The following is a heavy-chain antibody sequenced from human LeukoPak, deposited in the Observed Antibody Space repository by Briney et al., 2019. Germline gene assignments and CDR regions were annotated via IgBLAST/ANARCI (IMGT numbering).Heavy chain of an antibody. V-gene: IGHV3-30*18. D-gene: IGHD5-18*01. CDR2: ISYDGSNK. CDR1: GFTFSSYG. J-gene: IGHJ5*02. Sequence: GRSLRLSSAASGFTFSSYGMHWVRQAPGKGLEGVAVISYDGSNKYYADSVKGRFTISRDNSKNTLYLQMNSLRAEDTAVYYCAKDGIVVGGYSYGFLPSWFDPWGQGTLVTVSS. CDR3: AKDGIVVGGYSYGFLPSWFDP.